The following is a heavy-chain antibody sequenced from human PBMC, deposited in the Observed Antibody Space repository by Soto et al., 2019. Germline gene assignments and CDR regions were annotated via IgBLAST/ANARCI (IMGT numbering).Heavy chain of an antibody. CDR1: GGTFSNYA. V-gene: IGHV1-69*18. CDR2: IIPIFDTI. CDR3: TRGPFGDYYFDL. D-gene: IGHD4-17*01. J-gene: IGHJ4*02. Sequence: QVQLVQSGAEVKKPGSSVKVSCKTSGGTFSNYAMNWVRQAPGQGLEWMGNIIPIFDTINYAQKFQERVTITADESTRTASMELSSLRSEDTAVYYCTRGPFGDYYFDLWGQGTRVTVSS.